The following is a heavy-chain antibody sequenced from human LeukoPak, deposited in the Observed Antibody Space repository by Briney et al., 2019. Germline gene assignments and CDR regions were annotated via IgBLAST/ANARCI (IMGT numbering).Heavy chain of an antibody. CDR3: ARDLVPAAIGGNWFDP. D-gene: IGHD2-2*02. CDR2: ISYDGSNK. Sequence: PGGSLRLSCAASGFTFSSYAMHWVRQAPGKGLEWVAVISYDGSNKYYADSVKGRFTISRDNSKNTLYLQMNGLRAEDTAVYYCARDLVPAAIGGNWFDPWGQGTLVTVSS. CDR1: GFTFSSYA. J-gene: IGHJ5*02. V-gene: IGHV3-30-3*01.